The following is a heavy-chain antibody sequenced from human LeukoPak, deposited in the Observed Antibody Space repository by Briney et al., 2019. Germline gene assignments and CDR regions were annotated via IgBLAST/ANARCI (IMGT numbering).Heavy chain of an antibody. V-gene: IGHV3-33*01. J-gene: IGHJ4*02. CDR3: ARDRYGSGTYPFDY. CDR1: GFTFSTYA. Sequence: TGGSLRLSCAASGFTFSTYAMHWVRQPPGKGLEWVAVIWYDGSDKYYADSVKGRFTISRDNSKNTLYLQMNSLRPDDTAVYYCARDRYGSGTYPFDYWGQGTLVTVSS. D-gene: IGHD3-10*01. CDR2: IWYDGSDK.